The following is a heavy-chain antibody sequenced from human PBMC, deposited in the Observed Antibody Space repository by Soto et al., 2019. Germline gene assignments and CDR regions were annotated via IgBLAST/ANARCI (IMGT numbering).Heavy chain of an antibody. CDR1: GGTPSNSA. CDR3: ASGRIVVAGSRAYYGMDV. J-gene: IGHJ6*02. V-gene: IGHV1-69*01. CDR2: ISPVFGIV. D-gene: IGHD6-19*01. Sequence: QVQLVQSGAEVKKPGSSVRVSCKASGGTPSNSAFSWVWQAPGQGLEWLGGISPVFGIVKYAQNLEGRVKITADESTNTAYMELSSLRYEDRAVYYCASGRIVVAGSRAYYGMDVWGQETTVTVSS.